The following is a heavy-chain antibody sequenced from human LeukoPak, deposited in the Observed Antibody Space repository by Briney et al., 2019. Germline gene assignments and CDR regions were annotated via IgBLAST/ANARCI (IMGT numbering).Heavy chain of an antibody. V-gene: IGHV4-39*07. CDR2: IYYSGST. CDR1: GGSISSSSYY. Sequence: SETLSLTCTVSGGSISSSSYYWGWIRQPPGKGLEWIGSIYYSGSTYYNPSLKSRVTISVDTSKNQFSLKLSSVTAADTAVYYCARGANDYSIVWYFDYWGQGTLVTVSS. J-gene: IGHJ4*02. CDR3: ARGANDYSIVWYFDY. D-gene: IGHD4-11*01.